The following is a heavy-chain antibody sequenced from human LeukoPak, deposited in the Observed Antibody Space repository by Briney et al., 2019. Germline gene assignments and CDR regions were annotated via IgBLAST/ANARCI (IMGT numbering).Heavy chain of an antibody. D-gene: IGHD6-19*01. J-gene: IGHJ4*02. CDR3: AKDLEQWPAVPEY. V-gene: IGHV3-66*01. CDR2: IYSGGST. CDR1: GLTVSRNY. Sequence: PGGSLRLSCAASGLTVSRNYMNWVRQAPGMGLEWVAVIYSGGSTYYADSVKDRFTISRDNSKNRLYLQMNSLRPEETALYYCAKDLEQWPAVPEYWGQGTLVIVSS.